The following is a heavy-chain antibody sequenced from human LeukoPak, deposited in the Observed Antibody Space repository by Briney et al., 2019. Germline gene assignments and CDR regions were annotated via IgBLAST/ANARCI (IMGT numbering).Heavy chain of an antibody. CDR3: ARWTGTTGLDY. Sequence: ASVKVSCKASGYSFSSYYMHWVRQAPGQGLEWMGIINPSGGSTTCAQKFRDRVTMTRDTSTTTVYMELSSLKSEDTAVYYCARWTGTTGLDYWGQGTLVTVSS. V-gene: IGHV1-46*01. J-gene: IGHJ4*02. CDR2: INPSGGST. CDR1: GYSFSSYY. D-gene: IGHD1-1*01.